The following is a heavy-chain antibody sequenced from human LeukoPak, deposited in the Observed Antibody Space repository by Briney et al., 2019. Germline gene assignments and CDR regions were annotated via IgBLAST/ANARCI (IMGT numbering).Heavy chain of an antibody. V-gene: IGHV4-39*02. CDR2: IYYSGST. J-gene: IGHJ4*02. CDR3: AREGQVGRTMSDY. D-gene: IGHD1-26*01. Sequence: PSETLSLTCTVSGGSISSSSYYWGWIRQPPGKGLEWIGSIYYSGSTYYNPSLKSRVTISVDTSKNQFSLKLSSVTAADTAVYYCAREGQVGRTMSDYWGQGTLVTVSS. CDR1: GGSISSSSYY.